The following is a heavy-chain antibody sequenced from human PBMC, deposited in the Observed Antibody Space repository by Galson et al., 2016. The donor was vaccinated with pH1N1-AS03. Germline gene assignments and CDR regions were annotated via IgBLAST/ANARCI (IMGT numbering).Heavy chain of an antibody. J-gene: IGHJ6*04. D-gene: IGHD6-13*01. CDR2: ISATGGNT. Sequence: SLRLSCAASGFIFKIDAMSWVRQAPGKGLEWVSVISATGGNTYYADSLKGRFTISRDNAKNSLYLQMNSLGVEDTAVYYCASDDNSSWDRYYYYGMDVCGEGTTVTVSS. CDR3: ASDDNSSWDRYYYYGMDV. CDR1: GFIFKIDA. V-gene: IGHV3-23*01.